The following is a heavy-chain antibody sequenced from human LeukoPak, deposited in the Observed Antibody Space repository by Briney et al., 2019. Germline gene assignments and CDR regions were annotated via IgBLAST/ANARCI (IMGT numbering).Heavy chain of an antibody. CDR2: IYYSGST. J-gene: IGHJ4*02. Sequence: SETLSLTCTVSGGSISSSSYYWGWIRQPPGKGLEWIGSIYYSGSTYYNPSLKSRVTISVDTSKNQFSLKLSSVTAADTAVYYCARGDSFDYWGQGTLVTVSS. CDR1: GGSISSSSYY. V-gene: IGHV4-39*07. D-gene: IGHD3/OR15-3a*01. CDR3: ARGDSFDY.